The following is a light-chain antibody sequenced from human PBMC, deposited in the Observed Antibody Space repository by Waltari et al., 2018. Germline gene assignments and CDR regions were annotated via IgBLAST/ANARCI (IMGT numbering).Light chain of an antibody. CDR1: SNDVGASKF. CDR3: SSFTDSHTLL. Sequence: QSALTQPASVSGSPGQSITIPCPGTSNDVGASKFVSWYQKHPDRAPQLIIYDVTERPSGISYRFSGSKSANTASLTISGLLPEDEAIYYCSSFTDSHTLLFGGGTTVTVL. J-gene: IGLJ2*01. CDR2: DVT. V-gene: IGLV2-14*03.